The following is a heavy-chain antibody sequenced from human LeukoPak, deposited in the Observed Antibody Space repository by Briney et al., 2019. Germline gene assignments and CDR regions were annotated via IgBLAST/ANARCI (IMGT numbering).Heavy chain of an antibody. CDR2: ISYDGSNK. D-gene: IGHD6-6*01. J-gene: IGHJ4*02. CDR1: GFTFSNYA. V-gene: IGHV3-30-3*01. CDR3: ARDEESSSSEPSDY. Sequence: PGGSLRLSCAASGFTFSNYAMHWVRQAPGEGLEWVALISYDGSNKYYADSVKGRFTISRDNSKNTVHLQVNSLRVEDTAVYYCARDEESSSSEPSDYWGQGTLVTVSS.